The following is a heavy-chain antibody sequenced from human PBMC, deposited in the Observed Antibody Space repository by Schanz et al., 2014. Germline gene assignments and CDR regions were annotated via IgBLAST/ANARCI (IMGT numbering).Heavy chain of an antibody. CDR2: ISGSGDNT. CDR1: GFTFSTYG. D-gene: IGHD3-10*01. CDR3: AKDFTGSGIFFNW. J-gene: IGHJ4*02. Sequence: VQLVESGGGVVQPGGSLRLSCAASGFTFSTYGMHWVRQAPGKGLEWVSAISGSGDNTFYADSVKGRFTISRDNSKNTLYLQMYSLRGDDTAIYYCAKDFTGSGIFFNWWGQGTLVTVSS. V-gene: IGHV3-23*04.